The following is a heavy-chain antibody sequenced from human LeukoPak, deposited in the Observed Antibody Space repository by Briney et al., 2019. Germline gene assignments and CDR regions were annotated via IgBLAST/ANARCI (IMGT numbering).Heavy chain of an antibody. CDR1: GGSFSGYY. J-gene: IGHJ4*02. D-gene: IGHD1-26*01. CDR3: ARRGVGASPFYF. CDR2: INHSGST. V-gene: IGHV4-34*01. Sequence: SVTLSLTCAVYGGSFSGYYWSWLRQPPGKGLEWIRVINHSGSTNYTPSLKSRVTISVDTSKNQCSLKLSSVTAADTAVYYCARRGVGASPFYFWGQGTLVTVS.